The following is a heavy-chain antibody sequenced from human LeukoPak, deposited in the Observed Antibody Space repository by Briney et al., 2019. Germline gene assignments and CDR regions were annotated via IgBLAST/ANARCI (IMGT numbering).Heavy chain of an antibody. CDR2: ISPSGQTI. CDR3: ARDRDEYGGSNFYFYYMDV. J-gene: IGHJ6*03. Sequence: GGSLRLSCAASGFIFGDYDMSWIRQTPGKGLEWLASISPSGQTIYYADSVKGRFTISRDNAQNSLYLQMNSLRAEDTAVSYCARDRDEYGGSNFYFYYMDVWGKGATVTVSS. V-gene: IGHV3-11*01. D-gene: IGHD4-23*01. CDR1: GFIFGDYD.